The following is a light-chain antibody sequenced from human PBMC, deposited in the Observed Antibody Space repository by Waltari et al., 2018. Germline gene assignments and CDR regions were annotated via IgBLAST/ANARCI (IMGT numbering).Light chain of an antibody. CDR2: AAS. J-gene: IGKJ2*01. V-gene: IGKV3-20*01. Sequence: EIVLTQSPGTLSLSAGERATLSCMASQTLNNNYLAWYQQKPGQSPGLLIFAASKRATGVPDRFSGSGSGTDFTLTISRLEPEDFAMYYCQQYGSSPYSVGQGARVDFK. CDR1: QTLNNNY. CDR3: QQYGSSPYS.